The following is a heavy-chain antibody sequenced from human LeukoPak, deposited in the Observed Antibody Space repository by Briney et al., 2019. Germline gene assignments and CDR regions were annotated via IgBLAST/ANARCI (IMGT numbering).Heavy chain of an antibody. CDR2: ISYDGNTK. V-gene: IGHV3-30-3*01. CDR1: GFTFSNSW. Sequence: GGSLRLSCAGSGFTFSNSWMGWVRQAPGKGLEWLAVISYDGNTKYYADSVEGRFTISRDNSKNTLYLQMNSLRAEDTAVYYCARDGKSRHSGGFAPWGQGTLVTVSS. CDR3: ARDGKSRHSGGFAP. D-gene: IGHD5-12*01. J-gene: IGHJ5*02.